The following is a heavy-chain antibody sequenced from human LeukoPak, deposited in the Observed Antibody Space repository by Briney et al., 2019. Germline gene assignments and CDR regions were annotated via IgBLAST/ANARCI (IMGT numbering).Heavy chain of an antibody. V-gene: IGHV3-53*01. CDR1: GFTVSSNY. CDR2: IYSGGST. CDR3: AREAVAAAVFSEWFDP. D-gene: IGHD6-13*01. J-gene: IGHJ5*02. Sequence: PGGSLRLSCAASGFTVSSNYMSWVRQAPGKGLEWVSVIYSGGSTYYADSVKGRFTISRDNSKNTLYLQMNSLRAEDTAVYYCAREAVAAAVFSEWFDPWGQGTLVTVSS.